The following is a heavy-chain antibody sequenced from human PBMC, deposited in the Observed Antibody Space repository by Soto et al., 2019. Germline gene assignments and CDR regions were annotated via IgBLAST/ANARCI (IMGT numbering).Heavy chain of an antibody. D-gene: IGHD2-15*01. CDR1: GFDFSSYS. J-gene: IGHJ6*03. V-gene: IGHV3-21*02. CDR2: ITEDSSYI. CDR3: VRDVRRYCRSGYMDV. Sequence: EVQLVESGGGLVKPGGSLRLSCAASGFDFSSYSMNWVRQAPGKGLEWVSSITEDSSYIYYAHSLRGRFTISRDSAKESLYPQMNSLRAEETAVYYCVRDVRRYCRSGYMDVGGDGATVTVSS.